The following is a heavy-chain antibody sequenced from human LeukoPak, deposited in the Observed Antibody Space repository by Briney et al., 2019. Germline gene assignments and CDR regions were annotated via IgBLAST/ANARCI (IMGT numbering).Heavy chain of an antibody. CDR2: INHSGST. D-gene: IGHD6-6*01. CDR3: AREYSSSSDYFDY. V-gene: IGHV4-34*01. Sequence: SETPPLTCAVYGGSFSGYYWSWIRQPPGKGLEWIGEINHSGSTNYNPSLKSRVTISVDTSKNQFSLKLSSVTAADTAVYYCAREYSSSSDYFDYWGQGTLVTVSS. CDR1: GGSFSGYY. J-gene: IGHJ4*02.